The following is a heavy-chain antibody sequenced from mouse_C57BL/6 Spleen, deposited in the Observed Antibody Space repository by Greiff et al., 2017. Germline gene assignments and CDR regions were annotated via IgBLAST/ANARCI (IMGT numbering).Heavy chain of an antibody. Sequence: QVQLHQPGAELVKPGASVKLSCKASGYTFTSYWMHWVKQRPGQGLEWIGMIHPNSGSTNYNEKFKSKATLTVDKSSSTAYMQLSSLTSEDSAVYYCARSRCNYAMDYWGQGTSVTVSS. J-gene: IGHJ4*01. CDR3: ARSRCNYAMDY. V-gene: IGHV1-64*01. CDR2: IHPNSGST. CDR1: GYTFTSYW.